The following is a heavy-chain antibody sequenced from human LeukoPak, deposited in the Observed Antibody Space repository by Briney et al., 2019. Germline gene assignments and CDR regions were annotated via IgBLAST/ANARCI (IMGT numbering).Heavy chain of an antibody. D-gene: IGHD3-10*01. Sequence: PGGSLRLSCAASGFTFSSYAMSWVRQAPGKGLEWVSAISGSGGSTYYADSVKGRLTISRDNSKNTLYLQMNSLRAEDTAVYYCASDRASYYYGSGSYYSPYWGQGTLVTVSS. V-gene: IGHV3-23*01. CDR2: ISGSGGST. CDR3: ASDRASYYYGSGSYYSPY. CDR1: GFTFSSYA. J-gene: IGHJ4*02.